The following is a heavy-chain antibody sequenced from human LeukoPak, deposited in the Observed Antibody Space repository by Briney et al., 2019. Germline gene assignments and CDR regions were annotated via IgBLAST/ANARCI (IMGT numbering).Heavy chain of an antibody. CDR1: GVSISSSNSY. CDR3: ARQTGSGLFILP. Sequence: KPSETLSLTCTVSGVSISSSNSYWGWLRQPPGRGLEWIGSIYYSGNTYYNASRKSQASISIDTSKNRFSLNLTSVTAADPAVYYCARQTGSGLFILPGGQGTLVTVSS. CDR2: IYYSGNT. D-gene: IGHD3/OR15-3a*01. J-gene: IGHJ4*02. V-gene: IGHV4-39*01.